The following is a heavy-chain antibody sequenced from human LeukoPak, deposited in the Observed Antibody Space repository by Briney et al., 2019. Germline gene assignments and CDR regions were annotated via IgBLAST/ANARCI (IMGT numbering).Heavy chain of an antibody. Sequence: ETLSLTCAVYGGSFSGYYWSWVSQAPGKGLEWVANIKEDGSEKYYVDSVKGRFTISRDNAKNSLNLQMTSLRAEDTAVYYCARDPRSKGGDWGDFDYWGQGTLVTVSS. D-gene: IGHD2-21*02. CDR3: ARDPRSKGGDWGDFDY. V-gene: IGHV3-7*01. CDR1: GGSFSGYY. CDR2: IKEDGSEK. J-gene: IGHJ4*02.